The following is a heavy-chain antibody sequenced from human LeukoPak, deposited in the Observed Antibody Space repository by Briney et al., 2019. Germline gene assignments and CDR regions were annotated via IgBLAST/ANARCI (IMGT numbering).Heavy chain of an antibody. J-gene: IGHJ4*02. CDR1: GFTFSSYG. D-gene: IGHD3-22*01. V-gene: IGHV3-30*02. Sequence: GGSLRLSCAASGFTFSSYGMHWVRQAPGKGLEWVAFIRYDGSNKYYADSVKGRFTISRDNSKNTLYLQMNSLRAEDTAVYYCAKDARYYYDSSGYYYGYWGQGTLVTVSS. CDR2: IRYDGSNK. CDR3: AKDARYYYDSSGYYYGY.